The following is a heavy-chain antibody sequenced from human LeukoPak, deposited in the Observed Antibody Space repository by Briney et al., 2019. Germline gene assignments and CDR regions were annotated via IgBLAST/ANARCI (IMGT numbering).Heavy chain of an antibody. D-gene: IGHD2-15*01. Sequence: GGSLRLSCTASGFSFNSYWMSWVRQAPGKGLEWVANIKQDGSEKYYVDSLKGRFTISRDNTKDSLYLQMNSLRDEDTAVYYCARVEEKAEVIVVVVAAIDYWGQGTLVTVSS. J-gene: IGHJ4*02. CDR1: GFSFNSYW. V-gene: IGHV3-7*01. CDR2: IKQDGSEK. CDR3: ARVEEKAEVIVVVVAAIDY.